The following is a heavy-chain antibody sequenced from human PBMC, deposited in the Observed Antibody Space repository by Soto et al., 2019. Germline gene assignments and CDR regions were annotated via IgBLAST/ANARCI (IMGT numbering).Heavy chain of an antibody. CDR3: AKVMITFGGSRYGLDV. D-gene: IGHD3-16*01. V-gene: IGHV3-30*18. CDR1: GFTFSSYG. Sequence: QVQLAESGGGVVQPGRSLRLSCAASGFTFSSYGIHWVRQAPGKGLEWVAFISYDGGNKYYADSVKGRFTISRDNSKNTLFLQMNSLRAEDTAVYYCAKVMITFGGSRYGLDVWGQGTTVTVSS. J-gene: IGHJ6*02. CDR2: ISYDGGNK.